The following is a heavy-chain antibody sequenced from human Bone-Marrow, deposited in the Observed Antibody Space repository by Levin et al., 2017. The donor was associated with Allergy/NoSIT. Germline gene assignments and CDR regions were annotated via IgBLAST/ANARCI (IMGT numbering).Heavy chain of an antibody. D-gene: IGHD5-12*01. CDR3: ARLDGYNFDS. V-gene: IGHV4-31*03. J-gene: IGHJ4*02. Sequence: PSETLSLTCTVSNDSIGRGGYYWSWIRQHPGKGLEHIGYISHRWNTYYNPSLKSRLTMSLDTSNNQFSLNLISVTAADTAIYYCARLDGYNFDSWGQGTPVIVSS. CDR2: ISHRWNT. CDR1: NDSIGRGGYY.